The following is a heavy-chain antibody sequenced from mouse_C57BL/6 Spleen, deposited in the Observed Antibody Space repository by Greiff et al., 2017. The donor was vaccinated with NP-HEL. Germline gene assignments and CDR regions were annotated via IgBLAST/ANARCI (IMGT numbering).Heavy chain of an antibody. V-gene: IGHV1-52*01. CDR1: GYTFTSYW. D-gene: IGHD1-1*01. CDR3: ARGRLVRYFDV. CDR2: IDPSDSET. Sequence: QVQLQQPGAELVRPGSSVKLSCKASGYTFTSYWMHWVKQRPIQGLEWIGNIDPSDSETHYNQKFKDKATLTVDKSSSTAYMQLSSLTSEDSAVYYCARGRLVRYFDVWGTGTTVTVSS. J-gene: IGHJ1*03.